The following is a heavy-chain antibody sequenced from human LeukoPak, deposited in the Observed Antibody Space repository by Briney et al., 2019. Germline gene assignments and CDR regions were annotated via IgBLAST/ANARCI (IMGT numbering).Heavy chain of an antibody. J-gene: IGHJ4*02. CDR3: ARDQMAAGGNLDPYFDY. D-gene: IGHD6-13*01. Sequence: GRSLRLSCVASAFTFSSYAIHWVRQAPGKGLEWVAVISYDGSNKYYADSVKGRFTISRDNSKNTVFLQMNSLRADDTAVYYCARDQMAAGGNLDPYFDYWGQGTLVTVSS. CDR1: AFTFSSYA. V-gene: IGHV3-30-3*01. CDR2: ISYDGSNK.